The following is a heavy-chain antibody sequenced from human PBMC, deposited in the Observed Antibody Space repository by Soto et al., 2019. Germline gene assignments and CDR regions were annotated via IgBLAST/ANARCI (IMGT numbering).Heavy chain of an antibody. V-gene: IGHV1-69*13. J-gene: IGHJ4*02. Sequence: SVKVSCKASGGTFSSYAISWVRQAPGQGLEWMGGIIPIFGTANYAQKFQGRVTITADESTSTAYMELSSLRSEDTAVYYCASTSSPNYYDSSGYPYWGQGTLVTVSS. CDR2: IIPIFGTA. CDR3: ASTSSPNYYDSSGYPY. D-gene: IGHD3-22*01. CDR1: GGTFSSYA.